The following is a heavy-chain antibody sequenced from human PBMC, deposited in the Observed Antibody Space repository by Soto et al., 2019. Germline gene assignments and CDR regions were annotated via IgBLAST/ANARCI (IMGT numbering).Heavy chain of an antibody. Sequence: SVKVSCKASGFTFTSSAVQWVRQARGQRLEWIGWIVVGSGNTNYAQKFQERVTITRDMSTSTAYMELSSLRSEDTAVYYCAAGYYASRILFGLDPWGQGTLVTVSS. D-gene: IGHD3-22*01. J-gene: IGHJ5*02. CDR2: IVVGSGNT. CDR1: GFTFTSSA. CDR3: AAGYYASRILFGLDP. V-gene: IGHV1-58*01.